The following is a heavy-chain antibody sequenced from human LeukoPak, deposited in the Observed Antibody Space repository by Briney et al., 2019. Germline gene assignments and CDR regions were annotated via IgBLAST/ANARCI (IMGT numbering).Heavy chain of an antibody. CDR2: IYYSGST. V-gene: IGHV4-31*03. J-gene: IGHJ6*03. Sequence: PSQTLSLTCTVSGGSISSGGYYWSWIRQHPGKGLEWIVYIYYSGSTYYNPSLKSRVTISVDTSKNQFSLKLSSVTAADTAVYYCARAPEDFWSGPTMDVWGKGTTVTVSS. D-gene: IGHD3-3*01. CDR1: GGSISSGGYY. CDR3: ARAPEDFWSGPTMDV.